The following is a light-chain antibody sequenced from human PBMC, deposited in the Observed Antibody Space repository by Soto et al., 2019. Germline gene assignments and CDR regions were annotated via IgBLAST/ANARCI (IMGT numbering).Light chain of an antibody. Sequence: VLTQSPGTLSLSPGERATLSCRASQSVNSYYLAWYQQKSGQAPRLLIYGASIRATGIPDRFSGSGSGTEFTLTINRLEPEDFAVYYCQQYAGPLTFGGGTKVEIK. V-gene: IGKV3-20*01. CDR3: QQYAGPLT. J-gene: IGKJ4*01. CDR2: GAS. CDR1: QSVNSYY.